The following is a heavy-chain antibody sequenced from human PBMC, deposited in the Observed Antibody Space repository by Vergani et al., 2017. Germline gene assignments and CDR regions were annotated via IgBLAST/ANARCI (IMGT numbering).Heavy chain of an antibody. V-gene: IGHV1-69*01. CDR1: GGTFSSYA. D-gene: IGHD4-23*01. J-gene: IGHJ5*02. CDR3: ARGGRLRWRGWFDP. CDR2: IIPIFGTA. Sequence: QVQLVQSGAEVTKPGSSVKVSCKASGGTFSSYAIRWVRQAPGQGLEWMGGIIPIFGTANYAQKLQGRVTMTADESTSTAYIALSSLRSEATAVYYCARGGRLRWRGWFDPWGQGTLVTVSS.